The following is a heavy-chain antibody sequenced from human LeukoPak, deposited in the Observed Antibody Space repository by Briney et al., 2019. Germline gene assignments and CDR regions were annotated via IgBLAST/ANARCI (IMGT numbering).Heavy chain of an antibody. V-gene: IGHV1-46*01. J-gene: IGHJ4*02. CDR2: INPSGGST. D-gene: IGHD2-15*01. CDR3: ARDAQGGIVVVVAAYFFDY. CDR1: GYTFTSYG. Sequence: ASVKVSCKASGYTFTSYGISWVRQAPGQGLEWMGIINPSGGSTSYAQKFQGRVTMTRDTSTSTVYMELSSLRSEDTAVYYCARDAQGGIVVVVAAYFFDYWGQGTLVTVSS.